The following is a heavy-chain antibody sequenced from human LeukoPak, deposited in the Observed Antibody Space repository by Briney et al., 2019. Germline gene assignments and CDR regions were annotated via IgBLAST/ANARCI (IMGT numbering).Heavy chain of an antibody. CDR1: GFTFSSCS. J-gene: IGHJ2*01. V-gene: IGHV3-21*01. CDR3: AKDNDYAGL. Sequence: SGGSPRLSCAASGFTFSSCSMNWVRQAPGKGLEWVSSISSRSSYIYYADSVKGRFTISRDNAKNSLYLQMNSLRAEDTAVYYCAKDNDYAGLWGRGTLVTASS. D-gene: IGHD4-17*01. CDR2: ISSRSSYI.